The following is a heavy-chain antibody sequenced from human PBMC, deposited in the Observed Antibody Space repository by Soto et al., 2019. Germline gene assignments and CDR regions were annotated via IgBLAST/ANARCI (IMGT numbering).Heavy chain of an antibody. V-gene: IGHV1-2*04. CDR1: GYTFNDYY. CDR3: AREGITAAAGY. CDR2: INPDSGGT. Sequence: QVQLVQSGGEVKKPGASVKVSCKASGYTFNDYYMHWGRQAPGQGLEWMGWINPDSGGTNYAQKFQGWVTLTRDTSISTAYMELSRLRPDDTAVYYCAREGITAAAGYWGQGTLVTVSS. J-gene: IGHJ4*02. D-gene: IGHD6-13*01.